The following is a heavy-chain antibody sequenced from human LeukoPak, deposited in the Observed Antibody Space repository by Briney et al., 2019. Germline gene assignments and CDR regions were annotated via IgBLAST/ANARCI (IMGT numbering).Heavy chain of an antibody. CDR1: GGSISSGDYD. CDR3: ARTSYGDYGFDY. D-gene: IGHD4-17*01. J-gene: IGHJ4*02. CDR2: IDYSGST. Sequence: SHTLSPACTVAGGSISSGDYDWGWIRQPPGKGLEWFGYIDYSGSTYYHPSLKSRVTISVATSKHQFSLKLSSVTAADTAVYYCARTSYGDYGFDYWGQGTLVTVSS. V-gene: IGHV4-30-4*01.